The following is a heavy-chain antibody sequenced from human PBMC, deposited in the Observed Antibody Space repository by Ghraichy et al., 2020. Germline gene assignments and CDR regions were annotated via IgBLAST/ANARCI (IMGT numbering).Heavy chain of an antibody. Sequence: GGSLRLSCAASGFTFINYAMSWVRQAPGKGLEWVSTLSGSGGITYYADSVKGRFTISRDNSKNTLYLQMNSLRAEDTAVYFCAKDPSGGEQWLDNWFDPWGQGTLVTVSS. D-gene: IGHD6-19*01. V-gene: IGHV3-23*01. CDR2: LSGSGGIT. CDR1: GFTFINYA. J-gene: IGHJ5*02. CDR3: AKDPSGGEQWLDNWFDP.